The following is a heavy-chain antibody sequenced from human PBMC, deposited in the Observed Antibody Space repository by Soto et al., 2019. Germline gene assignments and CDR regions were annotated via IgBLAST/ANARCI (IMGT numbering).Heavy chain of an antibody. Sequence: GGALRLLCAAPGFTFSSYRMHGVRQAPGKGLEGGSVIWYDGSNKYYADPVKGRFTISRDNSKNTLYLQMNVLRAEDTAVYYCAGDKMVRGVMLHYFDYWGQGTLVTVSS. CDR2: IWYDGSNK. CDR3: AGDKMVRGVMLHYFDY. V-gene: IGHV3-33*01. CDR1: GFTFSSYR. J-gene: IGHJ4*02. D-gene: IGHD3-10*01.